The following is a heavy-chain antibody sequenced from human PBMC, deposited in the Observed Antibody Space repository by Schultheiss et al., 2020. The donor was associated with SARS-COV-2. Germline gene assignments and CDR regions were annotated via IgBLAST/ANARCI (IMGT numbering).Heavy chain of an antibody. V-gene: IGHV5-51*01. CDR1: GYSFTNYW. J-gene: IGHJ6*02. CDR3: ARDRGTMIVVVMEYYYYYGMDV. D-gene: IGHD3-22*01. Sequence: GESLKISCKASGYSFTNYWVGWVRQMPGKGLEWMAFIHPGNSDTRFSPSFEGQVTISVDKSISTAYLQWSSLKASDTAMYYCARDRGTMIVVVMEYYYYYGMDVWDQGTTVTVSS. CDR2: IHPGNSDT.